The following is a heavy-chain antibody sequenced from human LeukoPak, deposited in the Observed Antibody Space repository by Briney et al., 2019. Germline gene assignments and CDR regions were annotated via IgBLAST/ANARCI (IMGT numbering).Heavy chain of an antibody. CDR3: AKRWANSGSYSDAFDI. V-gene: IGHV3-23*01. Sequence: GGSLRLSCAAPGFTFSSYAMSWLRQAPGKGLEGVSAIRGSGGSTYYADSVKGRLTISRDNTKNTLYLQMNSLRAEDTAVYYCAKRWANSGSYSDAFDIWGQGTMVTVSS. CDR2: IRGSGGST. D-gene: IGHD1-26*01. J-gene: IGHJ3*02. CDR1: GFTFSSYA.